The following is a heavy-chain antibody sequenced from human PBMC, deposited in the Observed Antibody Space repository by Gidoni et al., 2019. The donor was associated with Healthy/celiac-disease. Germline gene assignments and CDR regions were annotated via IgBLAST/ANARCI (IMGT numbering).Heavy chain of an antibody. J-gene: IGHJ4*02. D-gene: IGHD6-19*01. V-gene: IGHV3-21*01. CDR3: ARDTRAVVVDY. Sequence: EVQLVESGGGLVKPGGSLRLSCAASGFTFSSYSMNWVRQAPGKGLEWVSTISSSSSYIYYADSVKGRFTISRDNAKNSLYLQMNSLRAEDTAVYYCARDTRAVVVDYWGQGTLVTVSS. CDR2: ISSSSSYI. CDR1: GFTFSSYS.